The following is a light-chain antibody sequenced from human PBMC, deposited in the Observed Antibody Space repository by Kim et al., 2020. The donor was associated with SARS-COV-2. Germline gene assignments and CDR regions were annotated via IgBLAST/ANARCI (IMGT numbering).Light chain of an antibody. CDR3: QPYDTWPYT. CDR2: GAS. J-gene: IGKJ2*01. V-gene: IGKV3-15*01. CDR1: QAIRKY. Sequence: SVSLGDRATITCRASQAIRKYVAWYQQKPGQTPRLLIYGASTLDSEIPARFSGSGSGTEFTLTIRGLQSEDFAVYYCQPYDTWPYTFGQGTKLEI.